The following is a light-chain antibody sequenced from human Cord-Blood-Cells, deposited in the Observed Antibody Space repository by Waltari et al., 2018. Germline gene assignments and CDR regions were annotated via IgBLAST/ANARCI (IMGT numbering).Light chain of an antibody. V-gene: IGKV1-39*01. J-gene: IGKJ1*01. Sequence: IQMTQSPPSLSASAGDRVTITCRASQSISSYLNWYQQKPGKVPKLLIYAASSLQSGVPSRFSGSGSGTDFTLTISSLQPEDFATYYCQQSYSTPPTFGQGTKVEIK. CDR1: QSISSY. CDR3: QQSYSTPPT. CDR2: AAS.